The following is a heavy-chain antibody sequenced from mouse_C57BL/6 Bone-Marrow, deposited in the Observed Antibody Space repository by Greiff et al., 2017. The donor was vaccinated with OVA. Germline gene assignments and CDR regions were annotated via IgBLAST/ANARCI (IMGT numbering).Heavy chain of an antibody. V-gene: IGHV5-17*01. D-gene: IGHD2-2*01. CDR2: ISSGSSTI. CDR3: ARWLGDWYFDV. J-gene: IGHJ1*03. CDR1: GFTFSDYG. Sequence: EVHLVESGGGLVKPGGSLKLSCAASGFTFSDYGMHWVRQAPEKGLEWVAYISSGSSTIYYADTVKGRFTISRDNAKNTLFLQMTSLGSEDTAMYYCARWLGDWYFDVWGTGTTVTVSS.